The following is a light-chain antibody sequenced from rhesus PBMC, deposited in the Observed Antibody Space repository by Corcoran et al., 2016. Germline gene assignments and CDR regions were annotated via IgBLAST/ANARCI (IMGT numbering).Light chain of an antibody. Sequence: DIVMTQTPLSLPVTPGEPASISCRSSQSLLNSGGETYLYWYLLKQGRSPQLLNYQVSNRASGVPDRFSGSGSGMECTRKISRVEAEDVGVYYCLQGIQLPYSFGQGTKVEIK. V-gene: IGKV2S15*01. CDR1: QSLLNSGGETY. J-gene: IGKJ2*01. CDR2: QVS. CDR3: LQGIQLPYS.